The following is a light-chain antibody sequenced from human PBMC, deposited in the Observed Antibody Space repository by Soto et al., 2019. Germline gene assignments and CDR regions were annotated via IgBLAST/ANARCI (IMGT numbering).Light chain of an antibody. V-gene: IGKV1-5*01. CDR2: DAS. J-gene: IGKJ5*01. CDR1: QSIGTW. Sequence: DIQLTQSPPYLSASVGERVNITCRASQSIGTWLAWHQQKPGKAPNLLMIDASTLHTGVPSRFSGSGDETEFTLSISSLQPDDSAIYCCRQYKTYTFGRGTRLEI. CDR3: RQYKTYT.